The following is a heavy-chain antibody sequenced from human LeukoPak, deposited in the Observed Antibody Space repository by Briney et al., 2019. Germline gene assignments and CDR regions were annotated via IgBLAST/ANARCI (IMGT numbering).Heavy chain of an antibody. CDR3: ARVGDYDFCSGYPFYYFDY. D-gene: IGHD3-3*01. J-gene: IGHJ4*02. V-gene: IGHV3-30*03. Sequence: GGSLRLSCAASGFTFSSYGMHWVRQAPCKGPEWVAVISYDGSNKYYADSVKGRFTISRDNSKNTLYLQMNSLRAEDTAVYYCARVGDYDFCSGYPFYYFDYWGQGTLVTVSS. CDR2: ISYDGSNK. CDR1: GFTFSSYG.